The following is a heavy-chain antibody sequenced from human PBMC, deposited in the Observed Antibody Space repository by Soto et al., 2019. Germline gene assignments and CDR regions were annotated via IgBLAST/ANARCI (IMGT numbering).Heavy chain of an antibody. D-gene: IGHD3-3*01. CDR3: ARLGGYYQSLDT. V-gene: IGHV4-59*08. CDR2: IYYSGST. J-gene: IGHJ5*02. Sequence: PSETLSLPYPVPGVSIYTYNWSWIRQPPGKGLQWIGYIYYSGSTTYSPSLKSRVTISVDRSKNQFSLKLTSVAAADTAVYYCARLGGYYQSLDTWGQGTLVTVSS. CDR1: GVSIYTYN.